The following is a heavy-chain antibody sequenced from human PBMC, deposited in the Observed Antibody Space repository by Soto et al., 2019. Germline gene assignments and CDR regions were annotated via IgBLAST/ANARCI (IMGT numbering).Heavy chain of an antibody. J-gene: IGHJ4*02. CDR2: IYHSETT. Sequence: SETLSLTCTVSGSSVSGGIYYWTWIRQPPGKGLEWIGYIYHSETTNYNASLRSRVTISVDTSKNQFSLRLTFVTAADTAVYYCASYRDYGDYGYFDSWGQGTLVTVSS. V-gene: IGHV4-61*01. CDR1: GSSVSGGIYY. D-gene: IGHD4-17*01. CDR3: ASYRDYGDYGYFDS.